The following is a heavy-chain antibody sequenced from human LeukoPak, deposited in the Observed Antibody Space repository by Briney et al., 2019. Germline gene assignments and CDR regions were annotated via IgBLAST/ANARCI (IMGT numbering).Heavy chain of an antibody. V-gene: IGHV3-7*01. D-gene: IGHD3-10*02. CDR1: GFSFSTYW. CDR3: ARDGRFFVVPSI. CDR2: IKKEDGSEK. J-gene: IGHJ4*02. Sequence: PGGSLRLSCVASGFSFSTYWMSWVRQVPGKGLEWVATIKKEDGSEKYYVDSVRGRFTISRDNAYNSLYLQMNSLRAEDSAVYYCARDGRFFVVPSIWGQGTLVTVSS.